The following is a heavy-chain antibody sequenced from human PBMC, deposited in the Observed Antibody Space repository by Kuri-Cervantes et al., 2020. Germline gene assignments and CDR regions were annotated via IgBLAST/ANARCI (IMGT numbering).Heavy chain of an antibody. CDR3: AKDSYSKGDY. CDR1: GFTFSSYG. CDR2: IWYDGSNK. Sequence: GESLKISCAASGFTFSSYGMHWVRQAPGKGLEWVAVIWYDGSNKYYADSVKGRFTVSRDNSKNTLYLQMNSLRAEDTAVYYCAKDSYSKGDYWGQGILVTVSS. V-gene: IGHV3-33*06. J-gene: IGHJ4*02. D-gene: IGHD4-11*01.